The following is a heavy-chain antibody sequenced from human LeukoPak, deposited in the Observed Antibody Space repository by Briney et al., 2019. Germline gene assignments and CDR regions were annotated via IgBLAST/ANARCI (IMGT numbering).Heavy chain of an antibody. CDR3: ARRPRNSPFDY. Sequence: GESLKISCRGSGYNFATYWIGWVRQMPGKGLEWMGIIYPGDSETRYSPSFQGQVTFSADKSISTAYLQWSSLKASDSAIYYCARRPRNSPFDYWGQGALVTVSS. CDR2: IYPGDSET. V-gene: IGHV5-51*01. D-gene: IGHD2-21*01. CDR1: GYNFATYW. J-gene: IGHJ4*02.